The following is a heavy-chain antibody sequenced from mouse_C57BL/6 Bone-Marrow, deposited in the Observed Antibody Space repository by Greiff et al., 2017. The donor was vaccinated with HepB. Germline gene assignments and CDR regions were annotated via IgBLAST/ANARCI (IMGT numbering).Heavy chain of an antibody. CDR2: ISSGGSYT. D-gene: IGHD2-4*01. CDR1: GFTFSSYG. V-gene: IGHV5-6*02. Sequence: DVMLVESGGDLVKPGGSLKLSCAASGFTFSSYGMSWVRQTPDKRLEWVATISSGGSYTYSPDSVKGRFTISRDNAKNTLYLQMSSLKSEDTAMYYCARHGGLRRPFAYWGQGTLVTVSA. J-gene: IGHJ3*01. CDR3: ARHGGLRRPFAY.